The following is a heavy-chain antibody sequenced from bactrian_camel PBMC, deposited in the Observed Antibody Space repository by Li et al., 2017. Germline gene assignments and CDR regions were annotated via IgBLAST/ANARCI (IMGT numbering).Heavy chain of an antibody. J-gene: IGHJ4*01. CDR3: SARSDNNGCLLLSDMELNYD. V-gene: IGHV3S1*01. CDR2: INSGGSST. D-gene: IGHD3*01. Sequence: VQLVESGGGLVQPGGSLRLSCAASGFTFSSYWMYWVRQAPGKGLEWVSSINSGGSSTYYADSVKGRFTISRDNTKNMLYLQMNSLQSEDTAMYYCSARSDNNGCLLLSDMELNYDWGQGTQVTVS. CDR1: GFTFSSYW.